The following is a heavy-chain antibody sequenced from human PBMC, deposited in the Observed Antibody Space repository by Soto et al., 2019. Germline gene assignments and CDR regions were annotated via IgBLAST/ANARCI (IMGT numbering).Heavy chain of an antibody. Sequence: QVQLVESGGGVVQPGRSLRLSCAASGFTFSSYAMHWVRQAPGKGLEWVAVISYDGSNKYYADSVKGRFTISRDNSKNTLYLQMNSLRAEDTAVYYCASGWYYLDYWGQGTLVTVSS. V-gene: IGHV3-30-3*01. D-gene: IGHD6-19*01. CDR2: ISYDGSNK. CDR3: ASGWYYLDY. J-gene: IGHJ4*02. CDR1: GFTFSSYA.